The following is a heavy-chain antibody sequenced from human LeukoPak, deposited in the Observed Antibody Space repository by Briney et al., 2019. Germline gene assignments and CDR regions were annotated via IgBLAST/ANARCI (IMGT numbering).Heavy chain of an antibody. D-gene: IGHD6-13*01. V-gene: IGHV3-23*01. CDR2: ISGSGDST. CDR1: GFTISSYA. CDR3: AKTRPLDSSSWSHGDY. Sequence: GGSLRLSCAASGFTISSYAMSWVRQAPGKGLEWVSAISGSGDSTYYGDSVKGRFTISRDNSKNTLYLQMNSLRAEDTAVYYCAKTRPLDSSSWSHGDYWGQGTLVTVSS. J-gene: IGHJ4*02.